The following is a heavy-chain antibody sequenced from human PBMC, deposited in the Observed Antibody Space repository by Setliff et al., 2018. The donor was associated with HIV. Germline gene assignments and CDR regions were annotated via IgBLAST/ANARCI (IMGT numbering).Heavy chain of an antibody. CDR2: ISSSSCTI. CDR1: GFTFSSYS. J-gene: IGHJ4*02. V-gene: IGHV3-48*04. CDR3: ASRFFKEVTGDDY. Sequence: GGSLRLSCAASGFTFSSYSMNWVRQDPGKGLERVSYISSSSCTIYYADSVKGRFTISRDNTKNSLYLHMNRLRAEDTAFYFGASRFFKEVTGDDYWDQGTLGTVSS. D-gene: IGHD3-9*01.